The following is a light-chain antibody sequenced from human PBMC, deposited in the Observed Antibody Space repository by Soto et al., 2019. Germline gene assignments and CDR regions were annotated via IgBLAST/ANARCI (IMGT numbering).Light chain of an antibody. CDR3: QQYNSWPLT. V-gene: IGKV3-11*01. CDR1: QGVSRY. J-gene: IGKJ4*01. Sequence: EIVLTQSPATLSLSPLEIATLSFMASQGVSRYLAWYQQKPGQSPRLLIYDASNRATGIPARFSGSGSGTEFTLTISSLQSEDFAVYYCQQYNSWPLTFGGGTKVDIK. CDR2: DAS.